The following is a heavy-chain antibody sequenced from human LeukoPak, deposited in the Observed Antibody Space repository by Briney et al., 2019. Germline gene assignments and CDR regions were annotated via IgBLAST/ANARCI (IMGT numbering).Heavy chain of an antibody. V-gene: IGHV3-23*01. CDR1: GSTFSDYA. J-gene: IGHJ6*03. CDR3: AKDPHFYYYYYMAV. CDR2: IIGRGVYT. Sequence: GGSRTLSGAASGSTFSDYAMSWFRQPPGKGRDWVPAIIGRGVYTYFADSRKGRFTISRDKSKRTVCRKINRLRAEDTAVYYCAKDPHFYYYYYMAVWGNGTTVTVSS.